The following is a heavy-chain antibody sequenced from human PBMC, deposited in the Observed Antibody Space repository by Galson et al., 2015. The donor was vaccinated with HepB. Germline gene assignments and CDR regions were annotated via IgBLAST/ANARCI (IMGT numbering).Heavy chain of an antibody. CDR3: ARVDSGSYRRNFYHYFGMDV. J-gene: IGHJ6*02. V-gene: IGHV1-69*13. Sequence: SVKVSCKASGGTFINYAISWVRRAPGQGLDWMGGIIPIFGTANYAQKFQGRVTITADESTNTAHMELSSLTSGDTAVYYCARVDSGSYRRNFYHYFGMDVWGQGTTVIVSS. CDR2: IIPIFGTA. CDR1: GGTFINYA. D-gene: IGHD1-26*01.